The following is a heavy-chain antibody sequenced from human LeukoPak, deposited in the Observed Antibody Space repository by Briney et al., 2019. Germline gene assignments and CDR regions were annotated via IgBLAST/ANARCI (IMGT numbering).Heavy chain of an antibody. CDR1: GFTLSTYW. V-gene: IGHV3-74*01. D-gene: IGHD3-16*01. CDR2: INSNGNTT. Sequence: PGGCLSLSCAASGFTLSTYWMHWARHVPGKGRVWGSRINSNGNTTTYADSVKGQFTISRNNAKNTLFLQMNSLRGNDTAVYYCARGGGKRYAPVDYWGQGAQVTVSS. CDR3: ARGGGKRYAPVDY. J-gene: IGHJ4*02.